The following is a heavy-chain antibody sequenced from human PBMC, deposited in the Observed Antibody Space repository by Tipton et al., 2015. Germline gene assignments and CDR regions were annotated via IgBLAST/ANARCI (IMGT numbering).Heavy chain of an antibody. CDR3: AKGRAGGFDG. J-gene: IGHJ4*02. CDR2: ISGSGGST. V-gene: IGHV3-23*01. D-gene: IGHD3-10*01. Sequence: SLRLSCAASGFTFSSYAMSWVRQAPGKGLEWVSAISGSGGSTYYADSVKGRFTISRDNSKNIQYLQMNSLRAEDTAVYFCAKGRAGGFDGWGQGTLVTVSS. CDR1: GFTFSSYA.